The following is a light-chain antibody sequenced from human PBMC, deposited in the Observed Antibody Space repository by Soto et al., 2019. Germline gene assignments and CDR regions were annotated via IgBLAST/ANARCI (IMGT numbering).Light chain of an antibody. Sequence: QSVLTQPPSASGTPEQRVTISCSGSSSNIGSNTVSWYQQLPGTSPKLLIYRNNQRPSGVPDRFSGSKSGTSASLAISGLQSEDEADYYCATWDDSLNGYVFGTGTKVTVL. V-gene: IGLV1-44*01. CDR2: RNN. CDR3: ATWDDSLNGYV. CDR1: SSNIGSNT. J-gene: IGLJ1*01.